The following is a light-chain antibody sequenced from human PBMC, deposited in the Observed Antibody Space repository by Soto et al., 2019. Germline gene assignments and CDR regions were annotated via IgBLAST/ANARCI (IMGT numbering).Light chain of an antibody. Sequence: EIVLTQSPGTLSLSPGERATLSCRATQYISSDYLAWYQQIPGQAPRLLIHGASIRAAGVPDRFSGSGSGADFNLTISRLEPEDFAVYYCHHYAYSHFTFGPGTKVDIK. CDR1: QYISSDY. J-gene: IGKJ3*01. V-gene: IGKV3-20*01. CDR3: HHYAYSHFT. CDR2: GAS.